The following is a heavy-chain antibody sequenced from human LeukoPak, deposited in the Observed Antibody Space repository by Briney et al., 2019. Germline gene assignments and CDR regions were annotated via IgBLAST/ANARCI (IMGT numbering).Heavy chain of an antibody. Sequence: GGSLRLSCAASGFTFSSYGMSWVRQAPGKGLEWVSAISGSGGSTYYADSVKGRFTISRDNSKNTLYLQMNSLRAEDTAVYYCATPHRYYGSGSGGDAFDIWGQGTMVTVSS. D-gene: IGHD3-10*01. CDR2: ISGSGGST. CDR3: ATPHRYYGSGSGGDAFDI. V-gene: IGHV3-23*01. CDR1: GFTFSSYG. J-gene: IGHJ3*02.